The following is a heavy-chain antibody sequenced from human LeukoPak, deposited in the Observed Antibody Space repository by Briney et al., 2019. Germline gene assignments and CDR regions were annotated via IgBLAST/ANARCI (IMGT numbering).Heavy chain of an antibody. CDR3: ARSLNYYESSGFGAFDI. CDR2: ISAYNGNT. D-gene: IGHD3-22*01. CDR1: GYTFTSYG. J-gene: IGHJ3*02. Sequence: GASVKVSCKASGYTFTSYGINWVRQAPGQGLEWMGWISAYNGNTNYAQKLQGRVTMTTDTSTSTAYMELRSLRSDDTAVYYCARSLNYYESSGFGAFDIWGQGTMVTVSS. V-gene: IGHV1-18*01.